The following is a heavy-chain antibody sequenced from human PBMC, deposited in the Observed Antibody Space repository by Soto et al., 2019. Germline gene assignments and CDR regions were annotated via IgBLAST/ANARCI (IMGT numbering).Heavy chain of an antibody. CDR1: GFAFTAYY. D-gene: IGHD3-10*01. J-gene: IGHJ4*02. V-gene: IGHV3-7*03. CDR2: INKDGSKQ. CDR3: SRENWFQDY. Sequence: EVQLVESGGGLVQPGGSLRLSCAASGFAFTAYYMTWVRQVPGKGLEWVASINKDGSKQYNVDSVKGRFTISRDNAMNSLYLQMNSLRAGDTALYYCSRENWFQDYWGQGTLVTVSS.